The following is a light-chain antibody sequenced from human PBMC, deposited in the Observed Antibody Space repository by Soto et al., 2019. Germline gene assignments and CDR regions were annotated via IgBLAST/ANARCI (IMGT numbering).Light chain of an antibody. J-gene: IGLJ3*02. CDR3: CSFATSGTWV. CDR2: EGN. CDR1: SSDVGSYNL. V-gene: IGLV2-23*01. Sequence: QSVLTQPASVSGSPGQSITISCTGTSSDVGSYNLVSWYQQHPGKAPKLMISEGNKRPSGISNRFSGSKSGITASLTISGLQAEDEADYYCCSFATSGTWVFGGGTKLTVL.